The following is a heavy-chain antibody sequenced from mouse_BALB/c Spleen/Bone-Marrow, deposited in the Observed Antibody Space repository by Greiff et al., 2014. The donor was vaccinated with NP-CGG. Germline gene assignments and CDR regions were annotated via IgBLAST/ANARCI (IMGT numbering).Heavy chain of an antibody. Sequence: EVQLVESGAELVRSGASVKLSCTASGFNIKDYYMHWVKQGPEQGLEWIGWIDPENGDTEYAPKFQGKATMTADTSSNTAYLQLSSLTSEDTAVYYCNEGYGNYGYWGQGTTLTVSS. CDR1: GFNIKDYY. CDR3: NEGYGNYGY. J-gene: IGHJ2*01. V-gene: IGHV14-4*02. D-gene: IGHD2-10*02. CDR2: IDPENGDT.